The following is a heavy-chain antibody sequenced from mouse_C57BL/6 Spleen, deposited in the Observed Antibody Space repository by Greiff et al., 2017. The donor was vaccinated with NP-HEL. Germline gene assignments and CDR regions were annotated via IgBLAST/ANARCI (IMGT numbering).Heavy chain of an antibody. V-gene: IGHV1-55*01. D-gene: IGHD1-1*01. CDR3: ARDLHYYGSSYWYFDV. CDR2: IYPGSGST. Sequence: QVQLQQPGAELVKPGASVKMSCKASGYTFTSYWITWVKQRPGQGLEWIGDIYPGSGSTNYNEKFKSKATLTVDTSSSTAYMQLSSLTSEDSAVYYCARDLHYYGSSYWYFDVWGTGTTVTVSS. J-gene: IGHJ1*03. CDR1: GYTFTSYW.